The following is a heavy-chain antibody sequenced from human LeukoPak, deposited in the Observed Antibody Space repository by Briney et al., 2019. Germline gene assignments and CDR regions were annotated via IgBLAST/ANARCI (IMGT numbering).Heavy chain of an antibody. CDR2: ISSSGSTI. CDR1: GFTFSSYE. V-gene: IGHV3-48*03. J-gene: IGHJ4*02. D-gene: IGHD1-1*01. Sequence: GGSLRLSCAASGFTFSSYEMNWVRQAPGKGLEWVSYISSSGSTIYYADSVKGRFTISRDNAKNSLYLQMNSPRAEDTAVYYCARLGTSNDYGGSWGQGTLVTVSS. CDR3: ARLGTSNDYGGS.